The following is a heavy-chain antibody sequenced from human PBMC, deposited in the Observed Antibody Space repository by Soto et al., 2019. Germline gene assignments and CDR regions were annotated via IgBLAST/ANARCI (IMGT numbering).Heavy chain of an antibody. V-gene: IGHV5-51*01. Sequence: GESLKISCKGSGDSFTSYWIGWVRQMPGKGLEWMGIIYPGDSDTRYSPSFQGQVTISADKSISTAYLQWSSLKASDTAMYYCARRGSSSSLKWVNWFDPWGQGTLVTVSS. D-gene: IGHD6-6*01. CDR3: ARRGSSSSLKWVNWFDP. CDR2: IYPGDSDT. J-gene: IGHJ5*02. CDR1: GDSFTSYW.